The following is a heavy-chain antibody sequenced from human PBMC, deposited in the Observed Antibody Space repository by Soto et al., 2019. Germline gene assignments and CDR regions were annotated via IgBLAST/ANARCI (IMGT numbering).Heavy chain of an antibody. D-gene: IGHD3-3*01. CDR2: ISYDGSKI. V-gene: IGHV3-30-3*01. CDR3: ARDGEDVLRNIPGDDFDI. CDR1: GFTFSSHA. J-gene: IGHJ3*02. Sequence: QVQLVESGGGVVQPGRSLRLSCAASGFTFSSHAMHWVRQAPGKGLEWVAVISYDGSKIYYADSVKGRFTISRDNSKNTLYLQMNSLRAEDTAVYFCARDGEDVLRNIPGDDFDIWGQGTMVTVSS.